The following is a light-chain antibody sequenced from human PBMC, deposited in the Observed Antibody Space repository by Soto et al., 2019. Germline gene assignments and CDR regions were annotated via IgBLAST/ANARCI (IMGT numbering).Light chain of an antibody. J-gene: IGKJ5*01. V-gene: IGKV3-15*01. CDR2: GAS. CDR1: QSISSK. CDR3: QQLNYWPRIT. Sequence: EILMTQSPATLSVSPGERATLSCRGSQSISSKLSWFQQKPGQAPRLLVYGASTRASGIPPRFSGSGSGTDFTLTISSLQSEDFAVYYCQQLNYWPRITFGQGTRLEIK.